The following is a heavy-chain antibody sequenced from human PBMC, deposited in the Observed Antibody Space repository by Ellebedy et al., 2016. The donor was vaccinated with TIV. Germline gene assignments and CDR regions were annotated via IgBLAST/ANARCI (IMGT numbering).Heavy chain of an antibody. V-gene: IGHV3-48*03. D-gene: IGHD3-16*01. J-gene: IGHJ5*02. CDR3: ARSYGARTSGP. CDR1: GFTFSSYE. CDR2: ISGRARVT. Sequence: GESLKISCAVSGFTFSSYEMNWVRQAPGKGLEWVSYISGRARVTAYADSVKGRFTISRDNARTSLYLQMNSLSVDDTAMYYCARSYGARTSGPWGQGTLVTVSS.